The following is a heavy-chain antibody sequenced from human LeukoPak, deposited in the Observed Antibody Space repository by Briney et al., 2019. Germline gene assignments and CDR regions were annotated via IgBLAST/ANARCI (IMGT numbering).Heavy chain of an antibody. CDR2: IYYSEST. D-gene: IGHD3-16*01. J-gene: IGHJ3*02. CDR3: ATCPNYDYVWGTPYAFDI. CDR1: GGSISSSSYY. Sequence: SETLSLTCTVSGGSISSSSYYWGWIRQPPGKGLEWIGSIYYSESTYYNPSLKSRVTISVDTSKNQFSLKLSSVTAADTAVYYCATCPNYDYVWGTPYAFDIWGQGTMVTVSS. V-gene: IGHV4-39*01.